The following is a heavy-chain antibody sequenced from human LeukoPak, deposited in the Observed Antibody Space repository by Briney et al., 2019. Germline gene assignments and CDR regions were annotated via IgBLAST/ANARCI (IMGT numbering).Heavy chain of an antibody. Sequence: GGSLRLSCAASGFTFSSYWMSWVRQAPGKGLEWLANINPGGSGKYYVGSLKGLFTISRDNAENSLYLQMHSLRAEDTAVYYCARVRILTGYYAIDSWGQGTLVTVSS. CDR3: ARVRILTGYYAIDS. J-gene: IGHJ4*02. CDR2: INPGGSGK. V-gene: IGHV3-7*04. D-gene: IGHD3-9*01. CDR1: GFTFSSYW.